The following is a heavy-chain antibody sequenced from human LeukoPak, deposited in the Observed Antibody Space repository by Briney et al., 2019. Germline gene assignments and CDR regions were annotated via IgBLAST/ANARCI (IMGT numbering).Heavy chain of an antibody. CDR3: ARGCLATVTPNFDY. J-gene: IGHJ4*02. CDR2: IYYSGST. V-gene: IGHV4-59*12. D-gene: IGHD4-17*01. Sequence: SETLSLTCTVSGGSISSYYWSWIRQPPGKGLEWIGYIYYSGSTNYNPSLKSRVTISVDTSKNQFSLKLSSVTAADTAVYYCARGCLATVTPNFDYWGQGTLVTVSS. CDR1: GGSISSYY.